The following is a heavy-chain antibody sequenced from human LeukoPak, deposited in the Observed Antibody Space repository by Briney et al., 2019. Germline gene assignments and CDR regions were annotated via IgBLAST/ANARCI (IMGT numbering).Heavy chain of an antibody. CDR3: ARGTMEIAAAGTFSGWFDP. J-gene: IGHJ5*02. V-gene: IGHV4-39*07. CDR1: GDSISSSSYY. Sequence: PSETLSLTCTVSGDSISSSSYYWSWIRQPPGKGLEWIGNIYYSGRTYSNPSLLSRLSISVDTSKNQFSLKLSSVTAADTAVYYCARGTMEIAAAGTFSGWFDPWGQGTLVTVSS. D-gene: IGHD6-13*01. CDR2: IYYSGRT.